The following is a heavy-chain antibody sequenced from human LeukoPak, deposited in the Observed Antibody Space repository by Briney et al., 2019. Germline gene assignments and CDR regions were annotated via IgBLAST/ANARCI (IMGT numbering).Heavy chain of an antibody. CDR1: TGSFTGYY. Sequence: PSQTLSPTRALYTGSFTGYYCSCIRHPPGNGLEWIGEINHSVSTNYNPSLKSRVTISVDTSKNQFSLKLSSVTAADTAVYYCARDSSSWVKWFDPWGQGTLVTVSS. V-gene: IGHV4-34*01. CDR2: INHSVST. D-gene: IGHD6-13*01. J-gene: IGHJ5*02. CDR3: ARDSSSWVKWFDP.